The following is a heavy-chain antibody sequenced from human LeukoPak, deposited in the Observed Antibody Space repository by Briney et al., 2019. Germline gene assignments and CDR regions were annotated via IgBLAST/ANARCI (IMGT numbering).Heavy chain of an antibody. J-gene: IGHJ4*02. CDR3: AGAMTTVTPGANDY. CDR1: GYTFTSYG. Sequence: EASVKVSCKASGYTFTSYGISWVRQAPGQGLEWMGRIIPTLGIANYAQKFQGRVTITADKSTSTAYMELGSLRSEDTAVYYCAGAMTTVTPGANDYWGQGTLVTVSS. D-gene: IGHD4-17*01. V-gene: IGHV1-69*04. CDR2: IIPTLGIA.